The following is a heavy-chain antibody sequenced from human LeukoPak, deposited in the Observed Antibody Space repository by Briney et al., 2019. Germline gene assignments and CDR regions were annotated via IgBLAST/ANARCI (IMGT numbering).Heavy chain of an antibody. CDR2: IYYSGST. J-gene: IGHJ5*02. CDR3: AREKYSSSLNWFDP. D-gene: IGHD6-13*01. Sequence: SETLSLTCTVSGGSISSYYWSWIRQPPGKGLEWIGYIYYSGSTNYNPSLKSRVTISVDTSKNQFSLKLSSVTAADTAVYYCAREKYSSSLNWFDPWGQGTLVTVSS. V-gene: IGHV4-59*01. CDR1: GGSISSYY.